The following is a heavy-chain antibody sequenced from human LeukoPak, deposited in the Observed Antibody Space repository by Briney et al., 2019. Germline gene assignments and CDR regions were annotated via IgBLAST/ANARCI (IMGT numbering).Heavy chain of an antibody. Sequence: PGGSLRLSCAGSGFTFSSHWMGWVGQAPGKGLEWLANIKEDGHEKYYVDSVQGRFTISRDNAKNSLFLQMDSLRAEDTAVYFCARHGYYVFDYWGQGTLVTVSS. CDR3: ARHGYYVFDY. J-gene: IGHJ4*02. CDR2: IKEDGHEK. V-gene: IGHV3-7*01. D-gene: IGHD4-17*01. CDR1: GFTFSSHW.